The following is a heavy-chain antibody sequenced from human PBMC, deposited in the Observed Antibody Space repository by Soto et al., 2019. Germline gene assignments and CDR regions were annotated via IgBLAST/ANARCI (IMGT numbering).Heavy chain of an antibody. D-gene: IGHD3-3*02. CDR3: ARPLQLAVSGFDP. CDR1: WDSNSRSSYY. V-gene: IGHV4-39*01. CDR2: IHYRANC. Sequence: PSETLSLNCAFSWDSNSRSSYYSAWVPQPPGKGLEWIGSIHYRANCYYSPSLKSRITISVDTSKNQISLRLSSVTAADTAVYYCARPLQLAVSGFDPWGQGTLVTVSS. J-gene: IGHJ5*02.